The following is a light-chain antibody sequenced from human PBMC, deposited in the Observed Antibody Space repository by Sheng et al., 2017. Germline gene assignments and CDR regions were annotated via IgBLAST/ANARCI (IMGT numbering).Light chain of an antibody. CDR2: DAS. V-gene: IGKV3D-20*02. Sequence: EIVLTQSPGTLSLSPGERATLSCRASQTINSNYLAWYQQKPGQAPRLLIFDASNRATGIPARFSGSGSGTDFTLTISSLQSEDFAVYYCQQYDKWPLNFGGGTKVEIK. CDR1: QTINSNY. J-gene: IGKJ4*01. CDR3: QQYDKWPLN.